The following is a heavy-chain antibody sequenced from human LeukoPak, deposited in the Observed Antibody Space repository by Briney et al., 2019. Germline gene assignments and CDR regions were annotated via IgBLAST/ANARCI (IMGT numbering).Heavy chain of an antibody. J-gene: IGHJ4*02. D-gene: IGHD3-3*01. CDR1: GGSISSHY. V-gene: IGHV4-59*11. Sequence: PSETLSVTCTVSGGSISSHYWSWIRQPPGKGLEWIGYIYYSGSTNYNPSLKSRVTISVDTSKNQFSLKLSSVTAADTAVYYCASYDFWGGYGLRSWGQGTLVTVSS. CDR3: ASYDFWGGYGLRS. CDR2: IYYSGST.